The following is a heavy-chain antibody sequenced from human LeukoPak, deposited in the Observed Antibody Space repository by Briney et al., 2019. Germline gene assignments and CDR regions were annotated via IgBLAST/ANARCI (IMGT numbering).Heavy chain of an antibody. CDR2: IYYSGST. CDR3: VRHKLGWWFDP. J-gene: IGHJ5*02. Sequence: PSETLSLTCTVSGGSISSSGYYWGWIRQPPGKGLEWIGSIYYSGSTNYNPSLKSRVTISVDTSKNQFSLKLSPVTAADTAVYYCVRHKLGWWFDPWGQGTLVTVSS. D-gene: IGHD2-15*01. CDR1: GGSISSSGYY. V-gene: IGHV4-39*01.